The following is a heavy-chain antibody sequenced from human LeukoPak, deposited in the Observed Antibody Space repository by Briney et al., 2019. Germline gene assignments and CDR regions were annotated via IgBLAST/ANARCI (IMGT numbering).Heavy chain of an antibody. CDR3: LQLAY. CDR1: GFTIYSNC. V-gene: IGHV3-66*01. D-gene: IGHD6-6*01. CDR2: IHNDDRT. Sequence: PGGSLRLSCTASGFTIYSNCISWVRRAPGKGLEWVSIIHNDDRTYYADSVKGRFTISRDNSKNTVYLQMNSLRVEDTAVYYCLQLAYWGQGTLVTVSS. J-gene: IGHJ4*02.